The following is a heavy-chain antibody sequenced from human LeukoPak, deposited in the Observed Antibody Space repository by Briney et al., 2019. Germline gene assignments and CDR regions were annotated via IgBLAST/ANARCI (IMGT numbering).Heavy chain of an antibody. J-gene: IGHJ6*02. Sequence: GESLKISFKGSGYRFSTSWIAWVRQMPGKGLGWMGIIYPGDSDTKYSPSFQGQVTISADKSIATAYLQWSSLKASDTAIYYCARRQGWKVPPVNGNYYYGLDVWGQGTTVIVSS. CDR2: IYPGDSDT. D-gene: IGHD2-2*01. V-gene: IGHV5-51*01. CDR1: GYRFSTSW. CDR3: ARRQGWKVPPVNGNYYYGLDV.